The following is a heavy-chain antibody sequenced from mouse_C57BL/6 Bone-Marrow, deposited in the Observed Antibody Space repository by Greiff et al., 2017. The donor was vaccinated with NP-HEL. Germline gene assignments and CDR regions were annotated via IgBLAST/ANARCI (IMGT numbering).Heavy chain of an antibody. CDR1: GYAFTNYL. V-gene: IGHV1-54*01. CDR3: ARSGLWYFDV. J-gene: IGHJ1*03. Sequence: QVKLQQSGAELVRPGTSVKVSCKASGYAFTNYLIEWVKQRPGQGLEWIGVINPGSGGTNYNEKFKGKATLTADKSSSTAYMQLSSLTSEDSAVYFCARSGLWYFDVWGTGTTVTVSS. D-gene: IGHD3-1*01. CDR2: INPGSGGT.